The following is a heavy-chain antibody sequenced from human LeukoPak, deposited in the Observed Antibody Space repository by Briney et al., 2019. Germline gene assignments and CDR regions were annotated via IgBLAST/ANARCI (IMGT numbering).Heavy chain of an antibody. Sequence: LSGGSLRLSCAASGFTFSSYGMHWVRQAPGKGLEWVALIWYDGGNKHYGDSVKGRVTISRDNSNNTVFLQMNSLRVDDTAIYYCARHDAGGAMYWQLAGPVPRVRWFDPWGQGTLVTVSS. CDR1: GFTFSSYG. V-gene: IGHV3-33*01. CDR3: ARHDAGGAMYWQLAGPVPRVRWFDP. J-gene: IGHJ5*02. D-gene: IGHD2-8*02. CDR2: IWYDGGNK.